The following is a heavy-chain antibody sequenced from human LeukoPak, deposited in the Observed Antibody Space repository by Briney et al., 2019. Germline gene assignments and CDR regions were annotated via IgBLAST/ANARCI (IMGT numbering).Heavy chain of an antibody. CDR1: GGSISSYY. CDR2: IYTSGST. Sequence: SETLSLTCTVSGGSISSYYWSWIRQPAGKGLEWIGRIYTSGSTNYNPSLKSRVTISVDTSKNQFSLKLSSVTAADTAVYYCARYSVTSDAFDIWGQGTMVTVSS. D-gene: IGHD4-17*01. J-gene: IGHJ3*02. V-gene: IGHV4-4*07. CDR3: ARYSVTSDAFDI.